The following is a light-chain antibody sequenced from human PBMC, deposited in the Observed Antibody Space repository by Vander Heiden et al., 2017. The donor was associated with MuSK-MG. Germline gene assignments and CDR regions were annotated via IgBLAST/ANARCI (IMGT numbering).Light chain of an antibody. Sequence: DIVMTQSPDSLAVSLGERATINCKSSQSVLYSSNNKNYLAWYQQKPGQPPKLLIYWASTRESGVPDRFSDSGSGTDFTLTISSLQAEDVAVYYCQQYYSTPVTFGQGTKVXIK. CDR3: QQYYSTPVT. CDR1: QSVLYSSNNKNY. CDR2: WAS. V-gene: IGKV4-1*01. J-gene: IGKJ1*01.